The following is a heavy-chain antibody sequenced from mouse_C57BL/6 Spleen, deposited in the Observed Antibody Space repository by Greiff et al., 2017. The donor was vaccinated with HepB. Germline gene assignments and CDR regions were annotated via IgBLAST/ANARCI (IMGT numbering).Heavy chain of an antibody. V-gene: IGHV5-17*01. CDR1: GFTFSDYG. D-gene: IGHD2-5*01. CDR2: ISSGSSTI. CDR3: ARQGPYYSNPACFAY. Sequence: DVQLVESGGGLVKPGGSLKLSCAASGFTFSDYGMHWVRQAPEKGLEWVAYISSGSSTIYYADTVKGRFTISRDNAKNTLFLQMTSLRSEDTAMYYCARQGPYYSNPACFAYWGQGTLVTVSA. J-gene: IGHJ3*01.